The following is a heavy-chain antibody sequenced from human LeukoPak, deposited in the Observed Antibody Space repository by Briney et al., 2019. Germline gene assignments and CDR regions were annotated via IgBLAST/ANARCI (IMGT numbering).Heavy chain of an antibody. V-gene: IGHV3-15*01. CDR1: GFTVSDAW. Sequence: GGPLRLSCAASGFTVSDAWMQWVRQAPGGGLEWVGRIKSKPGGGTTDYAAPVKGRFTISRDESESALYLQMSSLTTDDTAVYYCVAREAWGQGTLVSVSS. CDR2: IKSKPGGGTT. CDR3: VAREA. J-gene: IGHJ5*02.